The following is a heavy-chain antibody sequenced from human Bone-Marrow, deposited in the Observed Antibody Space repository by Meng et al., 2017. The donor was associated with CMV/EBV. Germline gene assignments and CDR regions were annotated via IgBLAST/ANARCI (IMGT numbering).Heavy chain of an antibody. D-gene: IGHD6-6*01. CDR1: GFTFSSYE. J-gene: IGHJ4*02. CDR2: INESGNT. Sequence: ESLKISCAASGFTFSSYEMNWVRQPPGKGLEWIGEINESGNTNGNPSLKSRVTMSMDRSKNQFFLTLISVTAADTAMYYCARGPRVMGSSAIDVWGQGVWVTGSS. V-gene: IGHV4-34*01. CDR3: ARGPRVMGSSAIDV.